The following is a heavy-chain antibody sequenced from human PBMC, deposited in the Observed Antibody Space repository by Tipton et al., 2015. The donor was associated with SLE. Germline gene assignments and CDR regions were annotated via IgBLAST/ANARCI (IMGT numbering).Heavy chain of an antibody. CDR2: INHSGST. CDR3: ARGPGAFDY. CDR1: GGSFSGYY. V-gene: IGHV4-34*01. J-gene: IGHJ4*02. D-gene: IGHD3-10*01. Sequence: TLSLTCAVYGGSFSGYYWSWIRQPPGKGLEWIGEINHSGSTNYNPSLKSRVTIPVDTSKNQFSLKLSSVTAADTAVYYCARGPGAFDYWGQGTLVTVSS.